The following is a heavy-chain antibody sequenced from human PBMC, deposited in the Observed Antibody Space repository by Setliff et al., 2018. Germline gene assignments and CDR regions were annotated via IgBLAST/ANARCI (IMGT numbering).Heavy chain of an antibody. V-gene: IGHV4-38-2*01. J-gene: IGHJ3*02. CDR2: IHQRGRT. CDR1: GVSITSGHY. Sequence: PSETLSLTCGVSGVSITSGHYWGWIRQSPGKGLEWLATIHQRGRTYYNPSLNSRVTISLDTSKNHFSLKLRSVTAEDSAVYYCASPGRDNLDSPFDAFDIWGQGTKVTVS. CDR3: ASPGRDNLDSPFDAFDI. D-gene: IGHD3-3*01.